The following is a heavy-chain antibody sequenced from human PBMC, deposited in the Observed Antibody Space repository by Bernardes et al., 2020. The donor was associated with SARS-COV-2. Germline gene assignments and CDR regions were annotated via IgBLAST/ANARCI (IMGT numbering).Heavy chain of an antibody. D-gene: IGHD4-17*01. CDR3: ASRTDYEPARFDH. CDR1: GGSINSSVYY. Sequence: SETLSLTCTVSGGSINSSVYYWGWIRQPPGKGLEWIRSIYYSGTTYYNPSLKSRVTISVDTSKNQFSLKVTSVTAADTAVYYCASRTDYEPARFDHWGQGARVTVYS. CDR2: IYYSGTT. J-gene: IGHJ5*02. V-gene: IGHV4-39*01.